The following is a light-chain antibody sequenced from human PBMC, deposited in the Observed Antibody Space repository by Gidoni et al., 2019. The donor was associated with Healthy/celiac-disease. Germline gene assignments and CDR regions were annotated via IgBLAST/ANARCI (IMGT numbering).Light chain of an antibody. Sequence: EIVLSQSPLTLSLSPGDKATLSCRASQCVSSSYLAWCQQKPGQAPRLLIYGASSRATGIPDRFSGSGSGTDFTLTISSLEPEDFAVYYCQRYGSSPTWTFGQGTKVEIK. J-gene: IGKJ1*01. CDR2: GAS. V-gene: IGKV3-20*01. CDR3: QRYGSSPTWT. CDR1: QCVSSSY.